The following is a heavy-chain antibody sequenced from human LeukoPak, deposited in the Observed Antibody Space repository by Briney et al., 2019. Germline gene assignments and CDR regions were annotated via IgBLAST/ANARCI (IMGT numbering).Heavy chain of an antibody. CDR1: GGSFSGYD. J-gene: IGHJ4*02. CDR2: INHSGST. D-gene: IGHD3-10*01. CDR3: ARHQPLWFGEPHIDY. Sequence: PSETLSLTCAVYGGSFSGYDWSWIRQPPGKGLEWIGEINHSGSTNYNPSLKSRVTISVDTSKNQFSLKLSSVTAADTAVYYCARHQPLWFGEPHIDYWGQGTLVTVSS. V-gene: IGHV4-34*01.